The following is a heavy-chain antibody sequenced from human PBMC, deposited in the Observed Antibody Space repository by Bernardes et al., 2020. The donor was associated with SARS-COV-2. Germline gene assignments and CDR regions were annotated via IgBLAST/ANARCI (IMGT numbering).Heavy chain of an antibody. CDR2: LFHSGTT. J-gene: IGHJ4*02. CDR1: GYSISSGYF. D-gene: IGHD4-17*01. CDR3: ARVTTDSGAYYFDY. Sequence: SETLSLTCSVSGYSISSGYFWGCIRRPPGRGPEWIGSLFHSGTTYYNPSLKSRGTISVETSKNQFSLNLRSVTAADTSIYFCARVTTDSGAYYFDYWGQGILVTVSS. V-gene: IGHV4-38-2*02.